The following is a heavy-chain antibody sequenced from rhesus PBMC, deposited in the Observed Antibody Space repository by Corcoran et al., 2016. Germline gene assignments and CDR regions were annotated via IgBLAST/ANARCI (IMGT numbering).Heavy chain of an antibody. CDR3: ASDHWGSVDY. V-gene: IGHV4-127*01. CDR1: GYSVSSGYG. CDR2: NNANRGIS. Sequence: QVQLQESGPGLVKPSETLSLTCAVSGYSVSSGYGWSWIRQPPGKGLEWIGDNNANRGISNSSPSLRSRVAISRDASKNQFSLKVNSMTAADTAVYYCASDHWGSVDYWGQGDLVTVSS. J-gene: IGHJ4*01. D-gene: IGHD7-45*01.